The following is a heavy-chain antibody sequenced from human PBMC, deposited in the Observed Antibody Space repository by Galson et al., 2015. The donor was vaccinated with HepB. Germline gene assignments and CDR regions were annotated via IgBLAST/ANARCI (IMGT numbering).Heavy chain of an antibody. V-gene: IGHV4-61*01. CDR2: IYYSGIT. J-gene: IGHJ6*02. Sequence: ETLSLTCSVAGGSVSSGSYYWNWIRQPPGKGLEWIGYIYYSGITNYNPSLKSRVTISLDTSNNQFSLRLSSLTAADPAVYYCTTGGVWGQGTTVTVSS. CDR3: TTGGV. D-gene: IGHD3-16*01. CDR1: GGSVSSGSYY.